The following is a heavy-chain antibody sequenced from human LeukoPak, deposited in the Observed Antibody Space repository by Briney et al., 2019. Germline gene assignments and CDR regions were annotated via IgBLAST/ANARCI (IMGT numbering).Heavy chain of an antibody. CDR2: ISYDGSDK. D-gene: IGHD3-9*01. Sequence: GRSLRLSCAASGFTFSSYGMHWVRQAPGKGLEWVAVISYDGSDKYYADSVKGRFTISRDNSKNTLYLQMNSLRVEDTAVYYCAKDLLWRYFDWLLGSGADYWGQGTLVSVSS. CDR1: GFTFSSYG. V-gene: IGHV3-30*18. CDR3: AKDLLWRYFDWLLGSGADY. J-gene: IGHJ4*02.